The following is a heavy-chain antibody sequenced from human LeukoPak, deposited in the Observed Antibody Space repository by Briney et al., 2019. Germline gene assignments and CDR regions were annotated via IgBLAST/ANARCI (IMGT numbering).Heavy chain of an antibody. V-gene: IGHV4-59*01. CDR1: GGSISRYY. Sequence: PSETLSLTRTVSGGSISRYYWSWIRQPPGKGLEWIGYIYDSGSTKYNPSLKSRVTISVDTSKNQFSLKLRSVTAADTAVYYCARRARYYDSSGYSITYWYFDLWGRGTLVTISS. CDR2: IYDSGST. D-gene: IGHD3-22*01. J-gene: IGHJ2*01. CDR3: ARRARYYDSSGYSITYWYFDL.